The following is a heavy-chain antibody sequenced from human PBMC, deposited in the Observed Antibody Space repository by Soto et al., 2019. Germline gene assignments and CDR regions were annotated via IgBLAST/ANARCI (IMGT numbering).Heavy chain of an antibody. J-gene: IGHJ6*03. D-gene: IGHD2-2*01. CDR1: GYTFTSYG. CDR2: ISAYNGNT. V-gene: IGHV1-18*01. Sequence: ASVKVSCKASGYTFTSYGISWVRQAPGQGLEWMGWISAYNGNTNYAQKLQGRVTMTTDTSTSTAYMELRSLRSDDTAVYYCARNIVVVPAAMYPYYYYYYMDVWGKGTTVTVSS. CDR3: ARNIVVVPAAMYPYYYYYYMDV.